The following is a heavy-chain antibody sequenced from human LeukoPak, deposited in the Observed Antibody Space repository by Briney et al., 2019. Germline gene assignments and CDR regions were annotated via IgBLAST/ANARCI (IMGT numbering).Heavy chain of an antibody. Sequence: SVKVSCKASGGTFSSYAISWVRQAPGQGLEWMGGIIPIFGTANYAQKFQGRVTITADESTSTAYMELSSLRSEDTAVYYCAREGGAKGLQSYYYYMDVWGKGTTVTVSS. CDR2: IIPIFGTA. J-gene: IGHJ6*03. CDR1: GGTFSSYA. D-gene: IGHD4-11*01. V-gene: IGHV1-69*13. CDR3: AREGGAKGLQSYYYYMDV.